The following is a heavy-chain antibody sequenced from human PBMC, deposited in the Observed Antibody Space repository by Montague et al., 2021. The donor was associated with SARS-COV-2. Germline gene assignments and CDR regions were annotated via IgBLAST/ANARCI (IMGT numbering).Heavy chain of an antibody. D-gene: IGHD3-16*01. Sequence: SETLSLTCAVYGGSFSRYFWSWIRQPPGRGPELIGHISPTGSTRYNPSLDSRVTISLDTSKTRLSLELTSVTAADTSIYFCVGAPNEYYFDYWGQGTPVSVSS. J-gene: IGHJ4*02. V-gene: IGHV4-34*01. CDR1: GGSFSRYF. CDR3: VGAPNEYYFDY. CDR2: ISPTGST.